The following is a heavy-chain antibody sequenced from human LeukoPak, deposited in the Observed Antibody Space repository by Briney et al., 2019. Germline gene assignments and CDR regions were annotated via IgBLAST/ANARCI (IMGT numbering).Heavy chain of an antibody. J-gene: IGHJ4*02. CDR2: ISSSGSTI. CDR3: ARDSYYGSGSRTDY. D-gene: IGHD3-10*01. CDR1: GFTFSSYE. V-gene: IGHV3-48*03. Sequence: GGSLRLSCAASGFTFSSYEMNWVRQAPGKGLEWVSYISSSGSTIYYADSVKGRFTISRDNAKNSLYLQMNSLRAEDTAVYYCARDSYYGSGSRTDYWGQGTLVTVSS.